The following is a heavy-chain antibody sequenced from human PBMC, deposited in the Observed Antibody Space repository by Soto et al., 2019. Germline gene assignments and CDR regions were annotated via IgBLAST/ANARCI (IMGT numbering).Heavy chain of an antibody. J-gene: IGHJ4*02. CDR3: ARLLDTAMVPSCDY. Sequence: GESLKISCKGSGYSFSSYWIGWVRQIPGKSLEWRGIFFPGDSDTRYSPSFQGQVTISADKSISTASLQWSSLKASDTAMYYCARLLDTAMVPSCDYSCQATLVTVSS. V-gene: IGHV5-51*01. CDR1: GYSFSSYW. D-gene: IGHD5-18*01. CDR2: FFPGDSDT.